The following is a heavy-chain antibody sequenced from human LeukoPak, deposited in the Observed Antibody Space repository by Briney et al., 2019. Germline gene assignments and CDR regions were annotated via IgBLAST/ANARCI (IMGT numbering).Heavy chain of an antibody. J-gene: IGHJ6*03. CDR2: ISTSSSDI. V-gene: IGHV3-21*01. CDR1: GFTFSTYT. Sequence: GGSLRLSRAASGFTFSTYTMIWVRQAPGKGLEWVSSISTSSSDIYYGDSVKGRFTISRDNAKNSVFLQMNSLRAADTAVYYCARAGYSSSLFDYYFYMDVWGKGTTVTVSS. CDR3: ARAGYSSSLFDYYFYMDV. D-gene: IGHD6-13*01.